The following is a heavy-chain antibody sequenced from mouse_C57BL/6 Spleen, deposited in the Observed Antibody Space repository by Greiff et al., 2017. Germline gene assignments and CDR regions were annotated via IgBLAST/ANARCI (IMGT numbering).Heavy chain of an antibody. J-gene: IGHJ2*01. V-gene: IGHV10-1*01. Sequence: EVQLQQSGGGLVQPKGSLKLSCAASGFSFNTYAMNWVRQAPGKGLEWVARIRSKSNNYATYYADSVKDRFTISRDDSESMLYLQMNNLKTEDTAMYYCVRQGPGGFFDYWGQGTTLTVSS. CDR2: IRSKSNNYAT. CDR3: VRQGPGGFFDY. CDR1: GFSFNTYA.